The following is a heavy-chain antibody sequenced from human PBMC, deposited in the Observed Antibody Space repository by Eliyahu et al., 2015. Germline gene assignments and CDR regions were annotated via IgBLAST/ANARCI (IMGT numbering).Heavy chain of an antibody. CDR2: YTPIFGSA. CDR3: AGGVRPREMGIAVAVAFEF. J-gene: IGHJ4*02. V-gene: IGHV1-69*06. D-gene: IGHD6-19*01. CDR1: GGXFSSYA. Sequence: QVHLVQSGAEVKKPGSSVKVSCKASGGXFSSYAIXWVRQAPGQGLGWMGVYTPIFGSANYAQKFQDRVTITANRSTRTVFMELTSLTSEDTALYYCAGGVRPREMGIAVAVAFEFWGQGTLVTVSS.